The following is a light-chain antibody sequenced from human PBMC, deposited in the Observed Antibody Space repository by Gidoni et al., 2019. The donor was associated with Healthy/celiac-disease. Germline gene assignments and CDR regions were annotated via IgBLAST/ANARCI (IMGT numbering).Light chain of an antibody. CDR2: SNN. CDR3: AAWDDSLNGSGV. J-gene: IGLJ2*01. Sequence: QSVLTQPPSASGTPGQRVTISCSGSSSNIGSNTVNWYQQLPGTAPKLLIYSNNQRPPGVPDRFSGSKSGTSASLAISGLQSEDEADYYCAAWDDSLNGSGVFGGGTKLTVL. V-gene: IGLV1-44*01. CDR1: SSNIGSNT.